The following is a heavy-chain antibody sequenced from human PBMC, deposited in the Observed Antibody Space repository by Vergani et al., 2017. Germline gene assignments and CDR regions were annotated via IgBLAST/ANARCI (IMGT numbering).Heavy chain of an antibody. Sequence: QVQLVQSGAEVKKPGASVKVSCKASGYTFTSYAMHWVRQAPGQRLEWMGWINAGNGNTKYSQKFQDRVTITRDTSASTAYMELSSLRSEDTAVYYCARGIRVYGIAVAGTAFDYWGQGTLVTVSS. CDR1: GYTFTSYA. V-gene: IGHV1-3*01. D-gene: IGHD6-19*01. CDR3: ARGIRVYGIAVAGTAFDY. CDR2: INAGNGNT. J-gene: IGHJ4*02.